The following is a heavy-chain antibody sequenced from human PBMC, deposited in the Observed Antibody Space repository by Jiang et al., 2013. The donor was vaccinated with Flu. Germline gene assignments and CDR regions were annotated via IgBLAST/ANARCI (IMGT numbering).Heavy chain of an antibody. CDR2: IXFDGSKK. D-gene: IGHD1-1*01. CDR3: ARDNDADWYFDL. J-gene: IGHJ2*01. V-gene: IGHV3-33*01. Sequence: SGGGVVQPGRSLRLSCAASGFIFSTYGMHWVRQAPDKGLEWVAVIXFDGSKKYYTDSVKGRFTISRDNSKNTLFLQMNSLRAEDTAMYYCARDNDADWYFDLWGRGTLVTVSS. CDR1: GFIFSTYG.